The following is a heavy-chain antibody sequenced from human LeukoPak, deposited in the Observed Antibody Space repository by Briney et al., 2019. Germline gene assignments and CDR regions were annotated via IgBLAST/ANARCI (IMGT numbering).Heavy chain of an antibody. CDR1: GYTFTSHY. J-gene: IGHJ4*02. D-gene: IGHD6-13*01. CDR3: ARQQYSSFDY. CDR2: INPSGGST. V-gene: IGHV1-46*01. Sequence: ASVKVSCKASGYTFTSHYMHWVRQAPGQGLEWMGIINPSGGSTTYAQKFQGRVTVSRDTSTSTVYMELSSLRSEDTAVYYCARQQYSSFDYWGQGTLVTLSS.